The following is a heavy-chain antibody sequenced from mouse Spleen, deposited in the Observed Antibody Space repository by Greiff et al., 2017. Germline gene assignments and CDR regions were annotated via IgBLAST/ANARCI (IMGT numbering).Heavy chain of an antibody. D-gene: IGHD2-3*01. CDR2: INPSSGYT. V-gene: IGHV1-4*01. J-gene: IGHJ2*01. CDR3: ATYDGYSVDY. CDR1: GYTFTSYT. Sequence: QLQQSGAELARPGASVKMSCKASGYTFTSYTMHWVKQRPGQGLEWIGYINPSSGYTKYNQKFKDKATLTADKSSSTAYMQLSSLTSEDSAVYYCATYDGYSVDYWGQGTTLTVSS.